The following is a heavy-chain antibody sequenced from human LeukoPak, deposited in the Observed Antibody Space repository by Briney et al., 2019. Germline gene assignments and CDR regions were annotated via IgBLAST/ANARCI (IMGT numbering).Heavy chain of an antibody. CDR3: AREYMDV. V-gene: IGHV3-23*01. Sequence: GGSLRLSCEASGLNFSNFGMSWVRQAPGKGLEWVSGITSDGSTYYADSVRGRFIISRDNSKNTLYLQMNSLRAEDRALYYCAREYMDVWGKGTMVTISS. CDR2: ITSDGST. CDR1: GLNFSNFG. J-gene: IGHJ6*03.